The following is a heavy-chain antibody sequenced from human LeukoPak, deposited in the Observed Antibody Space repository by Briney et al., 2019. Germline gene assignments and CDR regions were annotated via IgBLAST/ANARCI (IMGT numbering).Heavy chain of an antibody. CDR2: ITERGST. CDR1: GGSFSGHY. Sequence: SETLSLTCAVSGGSFSGHYWSWIRHSPGKGLEWIGEITERGSTNYNPFLKSRVTISRDTSKNHFSLKVSSVTAADTAVYYCARGPITEDGTFHSPNAWGQGTLVTVSS. D-gene: IGHD1-1*01. CDR3: ARGPITEDGTFHSPNA. V-gene: IGHV4-34*01. J-gene: IGHJ5*02.